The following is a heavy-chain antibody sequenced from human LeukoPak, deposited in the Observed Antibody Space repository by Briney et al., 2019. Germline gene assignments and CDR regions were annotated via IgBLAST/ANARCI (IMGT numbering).Heavy chain of an antibody. J-gene: IGHJ4*02. V-gene: IGHV1-2*04. CDR3: ARETARRLKYYFDY. CDR1: GYTFTGYY. CDR2: INPNSGGT. D-gene: IGHD6-6*01. Sequence: ASVKVSCKASGYTFTGYYMHWVRQAPGQGFEWMGWINPNSGGTNYAQKFQGWVTMTRDTSTSTAYMELSRLRSDDTAVYYCARETARRLKYYFDYWGQGTLVTVSS.